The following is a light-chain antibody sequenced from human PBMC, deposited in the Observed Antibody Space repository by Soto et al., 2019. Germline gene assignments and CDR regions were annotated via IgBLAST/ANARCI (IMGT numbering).Light chain of an antibody. J-gene: IGKJ1*01. CDR3: QQYSGSLWT. Sequence: DIQMTQSPSTLSASVGDRVTITCRASESISSWLAWYQQKPGKAPHLLIYKASNLESGVPSRFSGSGSGTEFTLTISSLQPDDFATYYCQQYSGSLWTFGQGTKVEIK. CDR2: KAS. V-gene: IGKV1-5*03. CDR1: ESISSW.